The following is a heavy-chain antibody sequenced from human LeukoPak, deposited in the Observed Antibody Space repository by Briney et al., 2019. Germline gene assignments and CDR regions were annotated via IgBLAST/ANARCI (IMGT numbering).Heavy chain of an antibody. CDR2: THTSGST. CDR1: GGSISSSGYY. D-gene: IGHD6-13*01. Sequence: PSETLSLTCTVSGGSISSSGYYWGWIRQPPGKGLEWIGHTHTSGSTNYNPSLKSRVTISVDTSKNQFSLKLSSVTAADTAVYYCARSGIAVGDAFDIWGQGTMVTVSS. J-gene: IGHJ3*02. V-gene: IGHV4-61*05. CDR3: ARSGIAVGDAFDI.